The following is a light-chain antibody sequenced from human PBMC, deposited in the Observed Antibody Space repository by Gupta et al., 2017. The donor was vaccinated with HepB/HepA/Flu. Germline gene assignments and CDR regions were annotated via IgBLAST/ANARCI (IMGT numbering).Light chain of an antibody. J-gene: IGLJ2*01. Sequence: QSALTQPRSVSGSPGQPVTISCTGTSSDVGGYNYVSWYQQHTGKAPKLMIYDVSKRPSGVPDRFSGTKSGNTASLTISGLQAEDEADYYCCSYAGSYVVFGGGTKLTVL. V-gene: IGLV2-11*01. CDR3: CSYAGSYVV. CDR1: SSDVGGYNY. CDR2: DVS.